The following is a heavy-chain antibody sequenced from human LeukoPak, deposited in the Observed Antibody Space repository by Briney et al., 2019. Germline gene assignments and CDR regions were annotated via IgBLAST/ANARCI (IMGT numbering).Heavy chain of an antibody. V-gene: IGHV3-23*01. CDR3: AKGVLAVRLES. CDR1: GFTFNSYA. D-gene: IGHD1-1*01. J-gene: IGHJ4*02. Sequence: RAGGSLRLSCAASGFTFNSYAMSWVRQAPGKGLEWVSAISGSGGITYYADSVEGRFTISRDNSKNTLSLQMNSLRAEDTAVYYCAKGVLAVRLESWGQGTLVTVSS. CDR2: ISGSGGIT.